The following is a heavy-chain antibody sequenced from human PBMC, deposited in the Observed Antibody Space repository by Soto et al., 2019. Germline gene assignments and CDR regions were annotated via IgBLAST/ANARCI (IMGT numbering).Heavy chain of an antibody. V-gene: IGHV1-8*01. CDR1: GYTFTSYD. D-gene: IGHD3-3*01. Sequence: ASVTVSCKASGYTFTSYDINWVRQATGHGLEGMGWMNTNSGNTGYEQKFQGRVTMTRNTTISTAYMELSSLGSEATAVYYCARAGYYDFWSGSSYYYGMDVWGQGTTVTVSS. J-gene: IGHJ6*02. CDR3: ARAGYYDFWSGSSYYYGMDV. CDR2: MNTNSGNT.